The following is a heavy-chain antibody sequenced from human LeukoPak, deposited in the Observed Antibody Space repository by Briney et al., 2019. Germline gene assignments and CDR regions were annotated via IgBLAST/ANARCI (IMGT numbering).Heavy chain of an antibody. V-gene: IGHV4-34*01. D-gene: IGHD3-10*01. CDR2: INHSGST. J-gene: IGHJ5*02. CDR1: GGSSSGYY. Sequence: SETLSLTCAVYGGSSSGYYWSWIRQPPGKGLEWIGEINHSGSTNYNPSLKSRVTISVDTSKNQFSLKLSSVTAADTAVYYCAVNYGSGTLRWFDPWGQGTLVTVSS. CDR3: AVNYGSGTLRWFDP.